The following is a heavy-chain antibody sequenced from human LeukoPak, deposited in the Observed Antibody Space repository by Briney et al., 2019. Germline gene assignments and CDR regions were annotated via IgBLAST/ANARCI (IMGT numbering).Heavy chain of an antibody. CDR2: ISAYNGNT. CDR1: GYTFTSYG. CDR3: ARDYVWGQWLVPFDY. V-gene: IGHV1-18*01. Sequence: GASVKVSCKASGYTFTSYGISWVRQAPGQGLEWMGWISAYNGNTNYAQKFQGRVTMTRDTSISTAYMELSRLRSDDTAVYYCARDYVWGQWLVPFDYWGQGTLVTVSS. D-gene: IGHD6-19*01. J-gene: IGHJ4*02.